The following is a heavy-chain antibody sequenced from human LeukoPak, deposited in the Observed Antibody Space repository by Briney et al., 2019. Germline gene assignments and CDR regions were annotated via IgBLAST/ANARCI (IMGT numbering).Heavy chain of an antibody. CDR1: GFIFTSYA. J-gene: IGHJ6*02. V-gene: IGHV3-23*01. D-gene: IGHD3-10*01. Sequence: GGSLRLSCAASGFIFTSYAMSWVRQAPGKGLEWVSAISGSGGSTYYADSVKGRFTISRDNSKNTLYLQMNSLRTEDTAVYYCAKDRYYGSGSYYAYYYYGMDVWGQGTTVTVSS. CDR2: ISGSGGST. CDR3: AKDRYYGSGSYYAYYYYGMDV.